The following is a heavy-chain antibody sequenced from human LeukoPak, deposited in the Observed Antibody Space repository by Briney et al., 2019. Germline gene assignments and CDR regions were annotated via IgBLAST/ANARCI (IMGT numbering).Heavy chain of an antibody. Sequence: ASVKVSCKASGGIFSSYAISWVRQAPGQGLEWMGGIIPIFGTANYAQKFQGRVTITADESTSTAYMDLSSLRSEDTAVYYCASNPRRNAEYYYYGMDVWGQGTTVTVSS. CDR2: IIPIFGTA. J-gene: IGHJ6*02. V-gene: IGHV1-69*13. D-gene: IGHD1-14*01. CDR3: ASNPRRNAEYYYYGMDV. CDR1: GGIFSSYA.